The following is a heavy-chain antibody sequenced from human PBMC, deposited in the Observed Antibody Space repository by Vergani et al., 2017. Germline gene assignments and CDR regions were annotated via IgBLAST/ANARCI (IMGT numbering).Heavy chain of an antibody. V-gene: IGHV1-46*03. CDR3: ARESRDSSDWWDYYYGMDV. J-gene: IGHJ6*02. Sequence: QVQLVQSGAEVKKPGASVKVSCKASGYTFTSYYMHWVRQAPGQGLEWMGIINPSGGSTSYAQKFQGRVTMTRDTSTSTVYMELSSLRSEDTAVYYCARESRDSSDWWDYYYGMDVWGQGTTVTVSS. D-gene: IGHD6-19*01. CDR2: INPSGGST. CDR1: GYTFTSYY.